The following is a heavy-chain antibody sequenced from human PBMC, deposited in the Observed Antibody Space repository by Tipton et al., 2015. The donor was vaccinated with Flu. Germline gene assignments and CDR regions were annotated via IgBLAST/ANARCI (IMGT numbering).Heavy chain of an antibody. J-gene: IGHJ4*02. CDR2: IFHGGST. D-gene: IGHD3-10*01. Sequence: TLSLTCTVSGYSISSGYYWGWIRRPPGKGLEWIGSIFHGGSTYYNPSLKSRVTISVDTSKNQFSLKLRSVTAADTAVYYCATYYYGSGTQSAFDYWGQGTLVTVSS. CDR3: ATYYYGSGTQSAFDY. V-gene: IGHV4-38-2*02. CDR1: GYSISSGYY.